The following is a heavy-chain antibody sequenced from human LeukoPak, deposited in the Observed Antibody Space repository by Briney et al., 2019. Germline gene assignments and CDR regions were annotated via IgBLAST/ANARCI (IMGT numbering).Heavy chain of an antibody. CDR2: ISGSGGST. V-gene: IGHV3-23*01. CDR1: GFTFSSHA. J-gene: IGHJ5*02. D-gene: IGHD2-15*01. Sequence: GGSLRLSCAASGFTFSSHAMSWVRQAPGKGLEWVSAISGSGGSTYYADSVKGRFTISRDNSKNTLYLQMNSLRAEDTAVYYCAKIPDTYCSGGSCYSFGWFDPWGQGTLVTVSS. CDR3: AKIPDTYCSGGSCYSFGWFDP.